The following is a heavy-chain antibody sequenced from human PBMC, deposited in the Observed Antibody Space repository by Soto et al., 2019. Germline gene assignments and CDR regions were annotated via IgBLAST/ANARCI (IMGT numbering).Heavy chain of an antibody. D-gene: IGHD2-2*01. V-gene: IGHV4-39*01. Sequence: TSQTHSHPNTVLCGNIINSYYWGWIRTPPGKGLEWIGSMSYSGSTYYNPSLKSRVTISVDTSKNQFSLKLSSVTAADTAVYYCARLYGYCIRNSCHGHYAMDVWGQGTTVTVSS. CDR2: MSYSGST. CDR3: ARLYGYCIRNSCHGHYAMDV. J-gene: IGHJ6*02. CDR1: CGNIINSYY.